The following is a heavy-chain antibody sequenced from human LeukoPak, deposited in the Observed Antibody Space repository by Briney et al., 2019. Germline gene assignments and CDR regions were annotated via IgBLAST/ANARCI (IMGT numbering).Heavy chain of an antibody. CDR1: GFTFNSYA. D-gene: IGHD2/OR15-2a*01. V-gene: IGHV3-23*01. J-gene: IGHJ4*02. CDR3: AKDRSDNSTWYVGSH. Sequence: QPGGSLRLSCAASGFTFNSYAMSWVRQAPGKGLEWVSSISGSAYSTNYADSVKGRFTISRDNSKNTLYLQMNSLRVEDTAVYYCAKDRSDNSTWYVGSHWGQGTLVTVSS. CDR2: ISGSAYST.